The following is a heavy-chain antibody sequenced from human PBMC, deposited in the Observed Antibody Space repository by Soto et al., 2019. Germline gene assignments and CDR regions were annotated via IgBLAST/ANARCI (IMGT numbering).Heavy chain of an antibody. Sequence: GSLRLSCAASGFTFSSYAMSWVRQAPGKGLEWVSDISGSGGSTYYADSVKGRFTISRDNAKNSLYLQMNSLRAEDTAVYYCASSPFWSGYYTPYYYYYYMDVWGKGTTVTVSS. CDR3: ASSPFWSGYYTPYYYYYYMDV. CDR1: GFTFSSYA. V-gene: IGHV3-23*01. J-gene: IGHJ6*03. CDR2: ISGSGGST. D-gene: IGHD3-3*01.